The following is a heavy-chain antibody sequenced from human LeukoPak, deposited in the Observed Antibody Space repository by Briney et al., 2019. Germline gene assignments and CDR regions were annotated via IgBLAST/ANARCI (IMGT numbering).Heavy chain of an antibody. CDR1: GYTFTGYL. J-gene: IGHJ4*02. CDR3: ARVRGGNYAGY. Sequence: ASVKVSCKASGYTFTGYLMHWARQAPGQGLEWMGWINPHSGGTNYAQKFQGRVTMTRGTSINTAYMEVSRLSSDDTAVYFCARVRGGNYAGYWGQGTLVTVSS. CDR2: INPHSGGT. D-gene: IGHD4-23*01. V-gene: IGHV1-2*02.